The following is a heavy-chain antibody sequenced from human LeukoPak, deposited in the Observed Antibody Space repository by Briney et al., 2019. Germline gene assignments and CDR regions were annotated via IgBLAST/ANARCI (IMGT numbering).Heavy chain of an antibody. CDR1: GYSFTRYW. D-gene: IGHD3-10*01. V-gene: IGHV5-51*01. CDR3: ASHTYYYGSGHYYYYYMDV. J-gene: IGHJ6*03. CDR2: IYPGDCHT. Sequence: GESLKISCKGSGYSFTRYWIGWVRQMPGKGLAWMGIIYPGDCHTRYSPSHPGQVTTSADKSISTAYLQWSSLKASDTAMYYCASHTYYYGSGHYYYYYMDVWGKGTTVTVSS.